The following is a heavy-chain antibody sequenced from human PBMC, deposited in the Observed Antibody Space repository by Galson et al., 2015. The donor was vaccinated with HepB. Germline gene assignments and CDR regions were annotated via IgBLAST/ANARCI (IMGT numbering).Heavy chain of an antibody. J-gene: IGHJ5*02. CDR1: GGTFSSSA. V-gene: IGHV1-69*04. CDR3: ARDQGVLPAAMRAVNVWFDP. Sequence: SVKVSCKASGGTFSSSAFTWVRQAPGQGLEWMGRIIPSLTITKYAQRSHGRVTFTADKSTSTVYMELSSLRPEDTAVYYCARDQGVLPAAMRAVNVWFDPWGQGTLVTVSS. CDR2: IIPSLTIT. D-gene: IGHD2-2*01.